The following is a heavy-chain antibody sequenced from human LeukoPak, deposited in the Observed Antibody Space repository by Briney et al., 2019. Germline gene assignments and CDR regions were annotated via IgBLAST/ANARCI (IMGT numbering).Heavy chain of an antibody. Sequence: PSETLSLTCTVSGGSISSYYWSWIRQPPGKGLEWIGYIYYIGSTNYNPSLKSRVTISVDTSKNQFSLKLSSVTAADTAVYYCARGDPPYYFDYWGQGTLVTVSS. CDR2: IYYIGST. V-gene: IGHV4-59*12. CDR1: GGSISSYY. J-gene: IGHJ4*02. CDR3: ARGDPPYYFDY.